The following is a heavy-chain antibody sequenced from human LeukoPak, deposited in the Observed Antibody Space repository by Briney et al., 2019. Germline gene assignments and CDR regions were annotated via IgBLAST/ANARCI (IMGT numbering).Heavy chain of an antibody. V-gene: IGHV1-69*04. CDR1: GGTFSSSSA. D-gene: IGHD2-15*01. Sequence: ASVKVSCKASGGTFSSSSAISGGRQAPGQGVEWMGRIVPMYGKTTYAQKFQDRVNITGETSTSTAYMDLSSLTSADTAVYYCARDPHFGSPTRDWHFDLWGRGTLVTVSS. CDR2: IVPMYGKT. J-gene: IGHJ2*01. CDR3: ARDPHFGSPTRDWHFDL.